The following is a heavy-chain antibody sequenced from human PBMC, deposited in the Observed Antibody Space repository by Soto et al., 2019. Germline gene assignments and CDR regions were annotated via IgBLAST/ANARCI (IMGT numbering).Heavy chain of an antibody. CDR3: ACWGEVVVFSVAIDY. J-gene: IGHJ4*02. Sequence: ASVKVSCKASGYTFTGYYIHWVRQAPGQGLEWMGTVNPSGGHTTYAQHFLGRVTMTRGTSTSTLYMELTSLTSDDTAVYYCACWGEVVVFSVAIDYWGQGTLVTVSS. CDR2: VNPSGGHT. D-gene: IGHD2-15*01. V-gene: IGHV1-46*01. CDR1: GYTFTGYY.